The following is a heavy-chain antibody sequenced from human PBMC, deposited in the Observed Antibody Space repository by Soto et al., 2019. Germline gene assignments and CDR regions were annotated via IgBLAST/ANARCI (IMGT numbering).Heavy chain of an antibody. CDR1: GYTFTSYG. CDR3: AADFYCSGGSCYPNFDY. Sequence: GASVKVSCKASGYTFTSYGISWVRQAPGQGLEWMGWISAYNGNTNYAQKLQGRVTMTTDTSTSTAYMELSSLRSEDTAVYYCAADFYCSGGSCYPNFDYWGQGTLVTVSS. D-gene: IGHD2-15*01. J-gene: IGHJ4*02. V-gene: IGHV1-18*01. CDR2: ISAYNGNT.